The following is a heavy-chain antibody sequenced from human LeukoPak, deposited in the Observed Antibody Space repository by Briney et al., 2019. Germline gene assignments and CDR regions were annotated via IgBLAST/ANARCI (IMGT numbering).Heavy chain of an antibody. CDR2: IYSGGTT. Sequence: PGGSLRLSCTACGFTVSSNYMSWVRQAPGKGLEWVSVIYSGGTTYYADSVKGRFTISRDNSKNTLYLQMNSLRAEDTAVYYCARMLISSGYYVDYWGQGTLVTVSS. CDR3: ARMLISSGYYVDY. J-gene: IGHJ4*02. D-gene: IGHD3-22*01. V-gene: IGHV3-53*01. CDR1: GFTVSSNY.